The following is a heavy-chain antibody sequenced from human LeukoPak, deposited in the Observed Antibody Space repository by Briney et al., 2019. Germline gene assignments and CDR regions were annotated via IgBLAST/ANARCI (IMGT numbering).Heavy chain of an antibody. CDR3: ASTNYDILTGYGEGFDP. CDR2: IYYSGST. J-gene: IGHJ5*02. V-gene: IGHV4-38-2*01. Sequence: SETLSLTCAVSGYSISSGYYWGWIRQPPGKGLEWIGSIYYSGSTYYNPSLKSRVTISVDTSKNQFSLKLSSVTAADTAVYYCASTNYDILTGYGEGFDPWGQGTLVTVSS. D-gene: IGHD3-9*01. CDR1: GYSISSGYY.